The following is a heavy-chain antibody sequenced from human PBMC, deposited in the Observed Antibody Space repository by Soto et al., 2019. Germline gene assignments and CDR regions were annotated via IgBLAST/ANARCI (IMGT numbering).Heavy chain of an antibody. CDR2: ISGSGVST. V-gene: IGHV3-23*01. CDR1: GFTFSSYA. D-gene: IGHD3-3*01. J-gene: IGHJ4*02. CDR3: AKFHDFWSGYPSRDYFDY. Sequence: GGSLRLSCAASGFTFSSYAMSWVRQAPGKGLEWVSAISGSGVSTYYADSVKGRFTISRDNSKHTMYVQMNSLRAEDTAVYYCAKFHDFWSGYPSRDYFDYWGQGTLVTVSS.